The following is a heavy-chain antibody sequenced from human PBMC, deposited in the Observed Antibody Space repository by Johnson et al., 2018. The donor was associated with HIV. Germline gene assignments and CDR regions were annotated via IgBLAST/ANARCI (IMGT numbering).Heavy chain of an antibody. CDR1: GFTVSNNY. J-gene: IGHJ3*02. V-gene: IGHV3-30*03. D-gene: IGHD3-3*01. CDR3: GRDTDDFWSCEGAFDI. CDR2: ISYDGSIK. Sequence: QVQLVESGGGLVQPGGSLRLSCAASGFTVSNNYMNWVRQTPGKGLEWVAFISYDGSIKYYADSVKGRFTISRDNSKNPLNLQMNNLRAEDTGVYYCGRDTDDFWSCEGAFDIWGQGTMVTVSS.